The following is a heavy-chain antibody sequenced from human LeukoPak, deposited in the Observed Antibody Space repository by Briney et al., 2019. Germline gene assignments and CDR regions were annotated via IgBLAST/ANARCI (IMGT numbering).Heavy chain of an antibody. CDR2: ISISGGTI. Sequence: GRSLRLSCAASGFTFGDYYMSWVRQAPGKGLECVSYISISGGTIYYADSVKGRFTISRDNAKNSLYLQMNSLRAEDTAVYYCARQVRPGIIAMTGPRGGFCDYWGQGTLVTVSS. CDR3: ARQVRPGIIAMTGPRGGFCDY. V-gene: IGHV3-11*01. CDR1: GFTFGDYY. J-gene: IGHJ4*02. D-gene: IGHD6-19*01.